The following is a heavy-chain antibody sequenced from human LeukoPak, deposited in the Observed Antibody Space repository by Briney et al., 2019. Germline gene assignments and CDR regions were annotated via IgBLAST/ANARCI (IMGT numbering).Heavy chain of an antibody. CDR1: GGTFSSYA. J-gene: IGHJ3*02. Sequence: SVKVSCKASGGTFSSYAISWVRQAPGQGLEWMGRIIPIFGTANYAQKFQGRGTITADEFTSTAYMELSSLRSEDTAVYYCASTIPGLGAFDIWGQGTMVTVSS. V-gene: IGHV1-69*13. D-gene: IGHD3-10*01. CDR2: IIPIFGTA. CDR3: ASTIPGLGAFDI.